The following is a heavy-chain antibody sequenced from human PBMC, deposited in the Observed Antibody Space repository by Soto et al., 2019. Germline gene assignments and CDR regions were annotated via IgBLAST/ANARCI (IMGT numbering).Heavy chain of an antibody. J-gene: IGHJ6*03. V-gene: IGHV3-21*01. CDR2: ISSSSSYI. CDR3: ARDGQSYYDILTGYSPYYYYYMDV. D-gene: IGHD3-9*01. CDR1: GFTFSSYS. Sequence: PGGSLRLSCAASGFTFSSYSMNWVRQAPGKGLEWVSSISSSSSYIYYADSVKGRFTISRDNAKNSLYLQMNSLRAEDTAVYYCARDGQSYYDILTGYSPYYYYYMDVWGKGTTVTVSS.